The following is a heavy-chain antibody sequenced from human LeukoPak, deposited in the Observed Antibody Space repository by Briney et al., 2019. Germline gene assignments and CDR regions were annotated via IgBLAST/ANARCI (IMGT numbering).Heavy chain of an antibody. CDR2: VSAYGRTQ. V-gene: IGHV3-30*03. D-gene: IGHD3-10*01. Sequence: GGSLRLSCAASGFTFRTYSIHWVRQAPGKGLEWVTVVSAYGRTQLYSDSVKGRFTISRDNARNSLYLQMNSLRAEDTAVYYCAIPPLSGTGSSRPLAGMDVWGQGITVTVSS. J-gene: IGHJ6*02. CDR1: GFTFRTYS. CDR3: AIPPLSGTGSSRPLAGMDV.